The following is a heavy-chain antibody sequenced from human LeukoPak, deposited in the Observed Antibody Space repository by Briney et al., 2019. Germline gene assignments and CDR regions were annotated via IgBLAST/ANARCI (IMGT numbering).Heavy chain of an antibody. CDR1: GFTSSSYG. J-gene: IGHJ4*02. CDR2: ISYDGSNK. Sequence: GGSLRLSCAASGFTSSSYGMHWVRQAPGKGLEWVAVISYDGSNKYYADSVKGRFTISRDNSKNTLYLQMNSLRAEDTAVYYCAKDRRSWELHTFSIDYWGQGTLVTVSS. D-gene: IGHD1-26*01. CDR3: AKDRRSWELHTFSIDY. V-gene: IGHV3-30*18.